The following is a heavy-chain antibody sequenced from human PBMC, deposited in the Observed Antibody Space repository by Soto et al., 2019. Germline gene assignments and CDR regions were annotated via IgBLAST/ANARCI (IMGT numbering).Heavy chain of an antibody. Sequence: GGSLRLSCAASGFTFSSYSMHWVRQAPGKGLEWVALISYGSSNKYYANSVKGRFTSSRDNSENTLYLQMNSLRPEDTAVYYCARDGGTYANAFDIWGQGTMVTVSS. CDR2: ISYGSSNK. CDR1: GFTFSSYS. D-gene: IGHD3-16*01. V-gene: IGHV3-30-3*01. CDR3: ARDGGTYANAFDI. J-gene: IGHJ3*02.